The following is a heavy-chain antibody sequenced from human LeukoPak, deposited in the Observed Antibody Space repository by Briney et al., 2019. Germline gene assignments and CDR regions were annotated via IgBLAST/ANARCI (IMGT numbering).Heavy chain of an antibody. Sequence: GGSLRLSCVGSGFIFRNDWMHWVRQAPGEGLVWVSRLYSEGGRTYYADSVKGRFTISRDNAKNTLYLQMNSLTVEDTAVYYCARDAYGSSVDYWGQGTLVTVSS. CDR2: LYSEGGRT. V-gene: IGHV3-74*01. D-gene: IGHD1-26*01. J-gene: IGHJ4*02. CDR1: GFIFRNDW. CDR3: ARDAYGSSVDY.